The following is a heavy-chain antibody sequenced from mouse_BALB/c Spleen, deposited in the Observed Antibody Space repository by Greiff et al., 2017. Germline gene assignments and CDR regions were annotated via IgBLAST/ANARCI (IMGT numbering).Heavy chain of an antibody. J-gene: IGHJ4*01. V-gene: IGHV3-2*02. CDR3: ARASYYRYDYYAMDY. CDR2: ISYSGST. D-gene: IGHD2-14*01. Sequence: EVKLQESGPGLVKPSQSLSLTCTVTGYSITSDYAWNWIRQFPGNKLEWMGYISYSGSTSYNPSLKSRISITRDTSKNQFFLQLNSVTTEDTATYYCARASYYRYDYYAMDYWGQGTSVTVSS. CDR1: GYSITSDYA.